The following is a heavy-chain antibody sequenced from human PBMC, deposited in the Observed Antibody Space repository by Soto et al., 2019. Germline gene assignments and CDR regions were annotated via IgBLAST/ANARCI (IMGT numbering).Heavy chain of an antibody. D-gene: IGHD6-19*01. CDR1: GFTFSSYS. Sequence: GGSLRLSCAASGFTFSSYSMNWVRQAPGKGLEWVSSISSSSSYIYYADSVKGRFTISRDNAKNSLYLQMNSLRAEDTAVYYCARDSGEKQWLVGYYYYGMDVWGQGTTVTVSS. CDR3: ARDSGEKQWLVGYYYYGMDV. J-gene: IGHJ6*02. CDR2: ISSSSSYI. V-gene: IGHV3-21*01.